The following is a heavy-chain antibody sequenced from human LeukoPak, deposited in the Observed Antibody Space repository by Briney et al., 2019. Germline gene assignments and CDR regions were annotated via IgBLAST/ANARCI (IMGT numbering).Heavy chain of an antibody. J-gene: IGHJ4*02. CDR1: GYTFTSYD. V-gene: IGHV1-8*03. CDR2: MNPNRGNT. D-gene: IGHD4-17*01. CDR3: ARALRSLPDY. Sequence: ASVKVSCKASGYTFTSYDNNWVRQATGQGLEWMGWMNPNRGNTGYAQKFQGRVTITRNTSIGTAYMELSSLRSEDTAVYYCARALRSLPDYWGQGTLVTVSS.